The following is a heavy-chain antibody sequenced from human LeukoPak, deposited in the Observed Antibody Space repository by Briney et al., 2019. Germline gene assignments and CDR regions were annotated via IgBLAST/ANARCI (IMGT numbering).Heavy chain of an antibody. CDR1: GYIFTGYF. Sequence: GASVKVSCKVSGYIFTGYFLHWVRRAPGQGLEWMGFINPNTGGTSYAQKFQARVTMTRDTSISTAYMELSGLRSDDTAVYYCARRYDFWSGYPTAFDYWGQGTLVTVSS. D-gene: IGHD3-3*01. CDR2: INPNTGGT. CDR3: ARRYDFWSGYPTAFDY. J-gene: IGHJ4*02. V-gene: IGHV1-2*02.